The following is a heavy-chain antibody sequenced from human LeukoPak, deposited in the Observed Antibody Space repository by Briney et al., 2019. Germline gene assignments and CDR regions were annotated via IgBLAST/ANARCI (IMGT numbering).Heavy chain of an antibody. V-gene: IGHV1-69*06. CDR1: GYTFTSYA. CDR3: ARDSFNSGQALGIEGSGWYSAFDI. J-gene: IGHJ3*02. CDR2: IIPIFGTA. Sequence: GASVKVSCKASGYTFTSYAMNWVRQAPGQGLEWMGGIIPIFGTANYAQKFQGRVTITADKSTSTAYMELSSLRSEDTAVYYCARDSFNSGQALGIEGSGWYSAFDIWGQGTMVTVSS. D-gene: IGHD6-19*01.